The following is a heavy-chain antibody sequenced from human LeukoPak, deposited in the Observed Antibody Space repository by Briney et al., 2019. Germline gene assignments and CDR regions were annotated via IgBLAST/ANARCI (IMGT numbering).Heavy chain of an antibody. J-gene: IGHJ4*02. D-gene: IGHD2-2*01. V-gene: IGHV1-2*02. CDR2: INPNSGGT. Sequence: ASVKVSCKASGYTFTGYYMHWVRQAPGQGLEWMGWINPNSGGTNYAQKLQGRVTMTTDTSTSTAYMELRSLRSDDTAVYYCARDDLGYCSSTSCRYFDYWGQGTLVTVSS. CDR3: ARDDLGYCSSTSCRYFDY. CDR1: GYTFTGYY.